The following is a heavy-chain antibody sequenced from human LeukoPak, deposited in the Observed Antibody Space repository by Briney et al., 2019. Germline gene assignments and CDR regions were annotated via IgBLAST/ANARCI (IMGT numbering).Heavy chain of an antibody. Sequence: ASVKVSCKASGYTFTSYAMHWVRQAPGQRLEWMGWINAGNGNTKYSQKFQGRVTITRDTSASTAYMELSSLRSEDTAVYYCARNQYSGSYSPRDGMDVWGKGTTVTVSS. J-gene: IGHJ6*04. V-gene: IGHV1-3*01. D-gene: IGHD1-26*01. CDR3: ARNQYSGSYSPRDGMDV. CDR2: INAGNGNT. CDR1: GYTFTSYA.